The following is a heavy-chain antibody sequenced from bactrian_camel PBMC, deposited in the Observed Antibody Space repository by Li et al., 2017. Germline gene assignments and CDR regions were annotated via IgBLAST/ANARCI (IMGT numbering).Heavy chain of an antibody. J-gene: IGHJ4*01. CDR3: GKYLGGAGLVDY. Sequence: VQLVESGGGSVQAGGSLRLSCRASGYIISRYCMAWFRQAPGKGLEWVSTINSGDGTTYYADSVKDRFTISRDNAKKVLYLELTSLKTEDTAMYYCGKYLGGAGLVDYWGQGTQVTVS. CDR1: GYIISRYC. D-gene: IGHD3*01. CDR2: INSGDGTT. V-gene: IGHV3S1*01.